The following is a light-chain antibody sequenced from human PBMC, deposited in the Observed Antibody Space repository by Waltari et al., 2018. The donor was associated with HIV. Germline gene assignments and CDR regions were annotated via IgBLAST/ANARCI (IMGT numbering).Light chain of an antibody. CDR2: DVS. J-gene: IGLJ1*01. V-gene: IGLV2-11*01. CDR3: CSYAGSYTFVGLYV. CDR1: SSDVGAYNY. Sequence: QSALTQPRSVSGSPGQSVTISCTGTSSDVGAYNYVSWYQQHPGKAPKLMIYDVSKRPSGVPDRFSGSKSGNTASLTISGLQAEDEADYYCCSYAGSYTFVGLYVFGTGTKVTVL.